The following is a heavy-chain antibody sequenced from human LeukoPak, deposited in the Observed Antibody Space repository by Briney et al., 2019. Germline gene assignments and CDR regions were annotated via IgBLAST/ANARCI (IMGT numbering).Heavy chain of an antibody. D-gene: IGHD6-25*01. Sequence: ASVKVSCKASGYTFTSYGISWVRQAPGQGLEWMGWICAYNGNTNYAQKLQGRVTMTTDTSTSTAYMELRSLRSDDTAVYYCARAGHSSACCYYYYMDVWGKGTTVTVSS. V-gene: IGHV1-18*01. CDR1: GYTFTSYG. CDR2: ICAYNGNT. J-gene: IGHJ6*03. CDR3: ARAGHSSACCYYYYMDV.